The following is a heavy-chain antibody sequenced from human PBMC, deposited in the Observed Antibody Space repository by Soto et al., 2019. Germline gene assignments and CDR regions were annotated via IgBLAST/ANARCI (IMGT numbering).Heavy chain of an antibody. CDR2: ITDNGGDA. CDR3: ARGSTESYPGSRIFDF. Sequence: GGSLRLSCVASGLTFGSRAVSWVRQAPGEGLQWVATITDNGGDAKYADSVRGRFVISRDNSKKTLYLQMTSLTAEDSAMYFCARGSTESYPGSRIFDFWGRGTLVTVSS. V-gene: IGHV3-23*01. CDR1: GLTFGSRA. D-gene: IGHD3-10*01. J-gene: IGHJ4*02.